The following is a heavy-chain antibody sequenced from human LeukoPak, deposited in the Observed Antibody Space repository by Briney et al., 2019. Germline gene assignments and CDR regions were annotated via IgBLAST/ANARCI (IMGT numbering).Heavy chain of an antibody. CDR3: ASRPHSSGWYYFDY. D-gene: IGHD6-19*01. CDR2: IYYSGST. V-gene: IGHV4-59*01. J-gene: IGHJ4*02. CDR1: GGSFSGYY. Sequence: PSETLSLTCAVYGGSFSGYYWSWIRQPPGKGLEWIGYIYYSGSTNYNPSLKSRVTISVDTSKNQFSLKLSSVTAADTAVYYCASRPHSSGWYYFDYWGQGTLVTVSS.